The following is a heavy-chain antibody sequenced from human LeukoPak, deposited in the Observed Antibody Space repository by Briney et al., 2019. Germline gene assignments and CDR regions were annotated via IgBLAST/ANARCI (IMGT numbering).Heavy chain of an antibody. V-gene: IGHV1-8*01. D-gene: IGHD3-22*01. Sequence: ASVKVSCKASGHTFTSYNINWVRQATGQGLEWMGWMNPNSGNTGYAQKLQGRVTMTTDTSTSTAYMELRSLRSDDTAVYYCARVQGGDYYDSSGYYPFDYWGQGTLVTVSS. CDR1: GHTFTSYN. CDR3: ARVQGGDYYDSSGYYPFDY. J-gene: IGHJ4*02. CDR2: MNPNSGNT.